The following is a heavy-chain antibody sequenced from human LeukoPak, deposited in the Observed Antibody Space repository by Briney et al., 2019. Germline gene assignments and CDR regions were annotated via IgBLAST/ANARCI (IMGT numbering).Heavy chain of an antibody. CDR1: GFTFSSYA. CDR2: ISDGGSAT. J-gene: IGHJ4*02. CDR3: AREDRIRENFDY. Sequence: GGSLRLSCAASGFTFSSYAMSWVRQAPGKGLEWVSGISDGGSATYYADSVKGRFTISRDNSKNTLYLQMNNLRAEDTAVYYCAREDRIRENFDYWGQGTLVTVSS. V-gene: IGHV3-23*01.